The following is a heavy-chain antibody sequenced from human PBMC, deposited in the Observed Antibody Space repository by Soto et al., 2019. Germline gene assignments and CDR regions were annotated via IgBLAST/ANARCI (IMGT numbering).Heavy chain of an antibody. V-gene: IGHV4-4*02. J-gene: IGHJ4*02. CDR3: ARHIGNYGDWAFEF. Sequence: SETLSLTCAVSGASISSSNWWSWVRHPPGKGLEWIGEIYHSGSTNYNPSLKSRVTISVDKSKNQFFLKLRSVTAAYTAVYYCARHIGNYGDWAFEFWGPGNLVTVSS. CDR1: GASISSSNW. CDR2: IYHSGST. D-gene: IGHD2-21*01.